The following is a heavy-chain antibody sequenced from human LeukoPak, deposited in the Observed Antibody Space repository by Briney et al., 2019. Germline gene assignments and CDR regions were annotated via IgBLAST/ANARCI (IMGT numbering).Heavy chain of an antibody. CDR2: IDSGGST. CDR3: ATPRYCSSTSCYYYYGMDV. Sequence: GGSLRLSCAASGFTVSSNYMSWVRQAPGKGLEWVSVIDSGGSTYYADSVKGRFTISRDNSKNTLYLQMNSLRAEDTAVYYCATPRYCSSTSCYYYYGMDVWGQGTTVTVSS. J-gene: IGHJ6*02. CDR1: GFTVSSNY. D-gene: IGHD2-2*01. V-gene: IGHV3-66*02.